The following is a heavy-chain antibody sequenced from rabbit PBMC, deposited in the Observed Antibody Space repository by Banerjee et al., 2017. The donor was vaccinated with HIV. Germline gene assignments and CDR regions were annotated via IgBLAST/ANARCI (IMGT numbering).Heavy chain of an antibody. J-gene: IGHJ4*01. Sequence: QEQLVESGGGLVQPGGSLKLSCKASGFIFSSYGTNWVRQAPGKGLEWIACIDADYRGSTYYASWAKGRFTISKTSSTTVTLQMTSLTAADTATYFCARDGSGWGANFNLWGQGTLVTVS. CDR1: GFIFSSYG. CDR3: ARDGSGWGANFNL. V-gene: IGHV1S45*01. D-gene: IGHD4-1*01. CDR2: IDADYRGST.